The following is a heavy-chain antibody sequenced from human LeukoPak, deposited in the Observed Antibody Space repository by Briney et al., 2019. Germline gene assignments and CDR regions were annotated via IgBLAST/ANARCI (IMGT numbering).Heavy chain of an antibody. V-gene: IGHV4-39*07. CDR3: ARRDGYNDFDY. CDR1: GGSISSSSYY. D-gene: IGHD5-24*01. J-gene: IGHJ4*02. Sequence: SETLSLTCTVSGGSISSSSYYWGWIRQPPGKGLEWIGSIYYSGSTYYNPSLKSRVTISVDTSKNQFSLKLCSVTAADTAVYYCARRDGYNDFDYWGQGTLVTVSS. CDR2: IYYSGST.